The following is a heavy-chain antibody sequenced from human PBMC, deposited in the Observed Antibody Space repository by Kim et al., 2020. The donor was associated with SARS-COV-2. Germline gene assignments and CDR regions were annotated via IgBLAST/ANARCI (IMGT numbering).Heavy chain of an antibody. D-gene: IGHD4-17*01. CDR1: GGSISSSSYY. J-gene: IGHJ4*02. CDR3: ARRGVTTH. CDR2: IYYSGST. V-gene: IGHV4-39*01. Sequence: SETLSLTCTVSGGSISSSSYYWGWIRQPPGKGLEWIGSIYYSGSTYYNPSLKSRVTISVDTSKNQFSLKLSSVTAADTAVYYCARRGVTTHWGQGTLVTVSS.